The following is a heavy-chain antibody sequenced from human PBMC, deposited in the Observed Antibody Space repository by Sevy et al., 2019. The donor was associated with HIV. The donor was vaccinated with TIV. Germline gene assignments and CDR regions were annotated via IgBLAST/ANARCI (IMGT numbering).Heavy chain of an antibody. J-gene: IGHJ5*02. D-gene: IGHD6-13*01. CDR1: GSTFDDYA. CDR2: ISWNSGSI. V-gene: IGHV3-9*01. CDR3: AKDMAQQLVGDYNWFDP. Sequence: GGSLRLSCAASGSTFDDYAMHWVRQAPGKGLEWVSGISWNSGSIGYADSVKGRFTISRDNAKNSLYLQMNSLRAEDTALYYCAKDMAQQLVGDYNWFDPWGQGTLVTVSS.